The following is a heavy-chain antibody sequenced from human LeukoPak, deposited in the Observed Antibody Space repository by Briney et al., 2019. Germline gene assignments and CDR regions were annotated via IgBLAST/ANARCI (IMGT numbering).Heavy chain of an antibody. Sequence: PGGSLRLSCAASGFTFSSYWMHWVRQAPGKGLVWVSRINSDGSSTSYADSVKGRFTISRDNAKNTLYLQMNSLRDEDTAVYYCARDQGRVTIFGVVIPHEDAYGMDVWGQGTTVTVSS. CDR3: ARDQGRVTIFGVVIPHEDAYGMDV. CDR2: INSDGSST. CDR1: GFTFSSYW. V-gene: IGHV3-74*01. J-gene: IGHJ6*02. D-gene: IGHD3-3*01.